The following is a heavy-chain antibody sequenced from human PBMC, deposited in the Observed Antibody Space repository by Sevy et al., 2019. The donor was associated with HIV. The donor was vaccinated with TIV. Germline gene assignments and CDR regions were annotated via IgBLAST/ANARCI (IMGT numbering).Heavy chain of an antibody. V-gene: IGHV4-61*01. J-gene: IGHJ4*02. CDR2: IYYSGST. D-gene: IGHD6-6*01. CDR3: AREDAARRFDY. CDR1: GGSVSSGSYY. Sequence: SETLSLTCTVSGGSVSSGSYYWSWIRQPPGKGLEWIGYIYYSGSTNYYPSLKSRVTISVDTSKNQFSLKLSSVTAADTAVYYCAREDAARRFDYWGQGTLVTVSS.